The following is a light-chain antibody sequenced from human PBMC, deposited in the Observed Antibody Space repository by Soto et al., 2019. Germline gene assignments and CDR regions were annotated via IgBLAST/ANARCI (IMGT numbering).Light chain of an antibody. Sequence: DIQLTQSPSSLSASVGDKVTITCRASQSIRSYLNWVQQKPGKAPKLLIYDASSLQTGVPSRFSGSGSGTDFSLTISSLQPEDFATYYCQQSSITPWTFGQGTKVEIK. V-gene: IGKV1-39*01. CDR1: QSIRSY. CDR2: DAS. CDR3: QQSSITPWT. J-gene: IGKJ1*01.